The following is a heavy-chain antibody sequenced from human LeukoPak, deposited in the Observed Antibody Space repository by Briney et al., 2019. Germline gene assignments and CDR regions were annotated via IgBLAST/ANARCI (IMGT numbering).Heavy chain of an antibody. CDR2: INSDGGST. CDR3: ARQNYGAGPDY. J-gene: IGHJ4*02. V-gene: IGHV3-74*01. Sequence: GGSLRLSCAASGFTFSSYWMHWVRQAPGKGLVWVSRINSDGGSTNYADSVKGRFTISRDNAKNTLYLQMNSLRAEDTALYYCARQNYGAGPDYWGQGTLVTVSS. CDR1: GFTFSSYW. D-gene: IGHD3-10*01.